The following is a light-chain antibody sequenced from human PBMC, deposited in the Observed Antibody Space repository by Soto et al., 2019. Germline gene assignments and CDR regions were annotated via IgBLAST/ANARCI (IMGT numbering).Light chain of an antibody. Sequence: QSVLTQPASVSGSPGQSITISCTGTSSDVGGYNYVSWYQHHPGNAPKVLIYEVSNRPSGVSNRFSGSKSGNTASLTISGLLAWDEVEYYFCTCINTNTLVFGGGTKLTVL. J-gene: IGLJ3*02. CDR1: SSDVGGYNY. V-gene: IGLV2-14*01. CDR3: CTCINTNTLV. CDR2: EVS.